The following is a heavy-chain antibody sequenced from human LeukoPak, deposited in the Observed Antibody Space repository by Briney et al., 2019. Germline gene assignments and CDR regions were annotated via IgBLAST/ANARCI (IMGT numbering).Heavy chain of an antibody. D-gene: IGHD5-18*01. J-gene: IGHJ5*02. CDR2: INHSGST. CDR3: ARGVDTAMVGWFDP. V-gene: IGHV4-34*01. CDR1: GGSFSGYY. Sequence: PSETLSLTCAVYGGSFSGYYWSWIRQPPGKGLEWIGEINHSGSTNYNSSLKSRVTISVDTSKNQFSLKLSSVTAADTAVYYCARGVDTAMVGWFDPWGQGTLVTVSS.